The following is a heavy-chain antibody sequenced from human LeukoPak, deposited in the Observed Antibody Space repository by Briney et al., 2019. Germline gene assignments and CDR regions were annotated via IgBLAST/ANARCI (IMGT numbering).Heavy chain of an antibody. V-gene: IGHV4-34*01. D-gene: IGHD2-21*02. CDR2: INHSGST. CDR1: GGSFSGYY. CDR3: ARASLYCGGDCYLPYFDY. Sequence: SETLSLTCAVYGGSFSGYYWSWIRQPPGKGLEWIGEINHSGSTNYNPSLKSRVTISVDTSKNQFSLKLSSVTAADTAVYYCARASLYCGGDCYLPYFDYWGQGTLVTVSS. J-gene: IGHJ4*02.